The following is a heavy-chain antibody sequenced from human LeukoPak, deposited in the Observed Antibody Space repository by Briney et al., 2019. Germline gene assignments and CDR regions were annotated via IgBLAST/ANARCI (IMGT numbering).Heavy chain of an antibody. CDR3: AKTHYDLLDV. D-gene: IGHD5-12*01. V-gene: IGHV3-23*01. J-gene: IGHJ6*02. Sequence: GGSLRLSCAASGFSLSPSPMSWVRQPPGKGLEWVSAMNNGPGATFYRDSVRGRFTISRDDSKSTLYLQMNSLRAEDTGTYYCAKTHYDLLDVWGQGTTVTVSS. CDR2: MNNGPGAT. CDR1: GFSLSPSP.